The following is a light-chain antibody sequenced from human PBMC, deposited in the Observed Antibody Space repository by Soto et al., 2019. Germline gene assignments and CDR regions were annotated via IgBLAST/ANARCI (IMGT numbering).Light chain of an antibody. Sequence: EIVLTQSPGTLSLSPGESATLSCRASQSVSSNSLAWYRRIPGQPPSLLIYGTSTWATDIPPMYSGSGSGTDFTLTITRLEPEDFAVYFCPKYGDSPQTFGQGTKVEVK. CDR3: PKYGDSPQT. CDR1: QSVSSNS. V-gene: IGKV3-20*01. CDR2: GTS. J-gene: IGKJ1*01.